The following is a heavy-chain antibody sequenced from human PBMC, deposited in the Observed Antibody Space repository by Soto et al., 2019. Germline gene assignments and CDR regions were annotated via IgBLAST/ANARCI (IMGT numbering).Heavy chain of an antibody. CDR1: GFSLSTGGVA. CDR2: IYRSDNK. J-gene: IGHJ1*01. V-gene: IGHV2-5*01. Sequence: SGPTLVNPTETLTLTCTFSGFSLSTGGVAVGWFRQPPGKALEWLALIYRSDNKRYRPSRQKTITITKDTSKNHVVLTMTNVDRVDTATYYCAHMTSTITTGYFQHWGQGTLVTVSS. D-gene: IGHD4-4*01. CDR3: AHMTSTITTGYFQH.